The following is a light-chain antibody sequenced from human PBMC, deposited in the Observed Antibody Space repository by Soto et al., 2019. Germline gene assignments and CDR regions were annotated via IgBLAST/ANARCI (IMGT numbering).Light chain of an antibody. J-gene: IGKJ3*01. CDR1: QSVSTC. Sequence: EIVLTQSPATLSLSPGERATLSCRASQSVSTCFACYQQRPGQAPRLLMYDTPNRATGIPARFSGSGSGTDFTLSIGSLEPEDFAGYYCQQRSICMIPFGPGTDVDIK. CDR3: QQRSICMIP. V-gene: IGKV3-11*01. CDR2: DTP.